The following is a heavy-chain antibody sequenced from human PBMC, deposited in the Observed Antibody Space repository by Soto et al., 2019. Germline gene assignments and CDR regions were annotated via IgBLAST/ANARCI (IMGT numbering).Heavy chain of an antibody. CDR2: IIPIFGTA. CDR1: GGTFSSYA. V-gene: IGHV1-69*13. Sequence: SVNVSCKASGGTFSSYAISWVRQAPGQGLEWMGGIIPIFGTANYAQKFQGRVTITADESTSTAYMELSSLRSEDTAVYYCASGGQQLENWFDPWGQGTLVTVSS. J-gene: IGHJ5*02. D-gene: IGHD6-13*01. CDR3: ASGGQQLENWFDP.